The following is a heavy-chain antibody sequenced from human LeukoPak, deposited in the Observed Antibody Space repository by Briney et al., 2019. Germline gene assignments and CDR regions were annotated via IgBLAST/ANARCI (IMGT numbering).Heavy chain of an antibody. J-gene: IGHJ4*02. Sequence: KAGGSLRLSCAASEFTFSSYTMNWVRQAPGKGLEWVSSISSSSSYIYYADSMKGRFTISRDNAKNSLYLQMNSLRAEDTAVYFCARGIYTSSPRNPKNFFDYWGQGTLVTVS. CDR1: EFTFSSYT. CDR2: ISSSSSYI. CDR3: ARGIYTSSPRNPKNFFDY. V-gene: IGHV3-21*01. D-gene: IGHD2-2*02.